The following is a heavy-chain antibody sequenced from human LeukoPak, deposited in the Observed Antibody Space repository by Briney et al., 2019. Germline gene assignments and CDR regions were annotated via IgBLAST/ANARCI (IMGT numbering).Heavy chain of an antibody. V-gene: IGHV1-2*02. Sequence: GASVKLSCKASGYTFAGYYIHWVRQAPGQGLEWMGWINPNSGDTNYAQNFQGRVTMTRDTSISTAYMELSRLRSDDTAVYYCARVLPSDYWGQGTLVTVSS. CDR3: ARVLPSDY. D-gene: IGHD1-26*01. CDR1: GYTFAGYY. CDR2: INPNSGDT. J-gene: IGHJ4*02.